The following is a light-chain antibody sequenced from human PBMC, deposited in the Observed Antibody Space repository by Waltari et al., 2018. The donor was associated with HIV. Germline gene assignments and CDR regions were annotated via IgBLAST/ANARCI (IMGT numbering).Light chain of an antibody. CDR3: QVWDRPSDQWV. V-gene: IGLV3-21*01. J-gene: IGLJ3*02. Sequence: YVLTQPPSVSVAPGALARLTCGGNNTGTKGVHWYQLKLGQAPLLVIFDNVDRPSRITELFSGSISGFTATLAISRVEPGDEAVYYCQVWDRPSDQWVFGGGTTLIV. CDR1: NTGTKG. CDR2: DNV.